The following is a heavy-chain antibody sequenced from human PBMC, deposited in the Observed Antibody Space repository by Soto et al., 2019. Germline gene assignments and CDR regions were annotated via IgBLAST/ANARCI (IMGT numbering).Heavy chain of an antibody. Sequence: SVKVSCKASGGTFSSYAISWVRQAPGQGLEWMGGIIPIFGTANYAQKFQGRVTITADGSTSTAYMELSSLRSEDTAVYYCARGDIVATITYYYYGMDVWGQGTTVTVSS. CDR2: IIPIFGTA. CDR3: ARGDIVATITYYYYGMDV. J-gene: IGHJ6*02. CDR1: GGTFSSYA. V-gene: IGHV1-69*13. D-gene: IGHD5-12*01.